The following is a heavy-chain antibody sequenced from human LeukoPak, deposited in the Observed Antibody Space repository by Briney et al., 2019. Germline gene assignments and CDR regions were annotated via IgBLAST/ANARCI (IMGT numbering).Heavy chain of an antibody. Sequence: GGSLRLSCAASGFTVSSNYMSWVRQAPGKGLEWVSVIYSGGSTYYADSVKGRFTISRDNSKNTLYLQMNSLRAEDTAVYYCGRGYSSGWYRHWGQGTLVTVSS. J-gene: IGHJ4*02. V-gene: IGHV3-53*01. CDR2: IYSGGST. CDR3: GRGYSSGWYRH. D-gene: IGHD6-19*01. CDR1: GFTVSSNY.